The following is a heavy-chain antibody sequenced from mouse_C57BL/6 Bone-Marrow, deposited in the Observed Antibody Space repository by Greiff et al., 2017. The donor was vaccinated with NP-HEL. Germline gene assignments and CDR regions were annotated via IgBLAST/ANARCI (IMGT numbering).Heavy chain of an antibody. Sequence: VQLQQSGPELVKPGASVKISCKASGYTFTDYYMNWVKQSHGKSLEWIGDINPNNGGTSYNQKFKGKATLTVDKSSSTAYMELRSLTSEDSAVYYCARGGNLPPFDYWGQGTTLTVSS. D-gene: IGHD5-5*01. J-gene: IGHJ2*01. CDR3: ARGGNLPPFDY. CDR1: GYTFTDYY. CDR2: INPNNGGT. V-gene: IGHV1-26*01.